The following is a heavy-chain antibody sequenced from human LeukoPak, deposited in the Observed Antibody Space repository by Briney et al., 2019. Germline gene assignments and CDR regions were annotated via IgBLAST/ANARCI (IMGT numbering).Heavy chain of an antibody. D-gene: IGHD6-19*01. CDR3: ARDPSGWSPFDY. CDR1: GSSISSSNW. V-gene: IGHV4-4*02. J-gene: IGHJ4*02. CDR2: IYHSGST. Sequence: SETLSLTCAVSGSSISSSNWWSWVRQPPGKGLEWIGEIYHSGSTNYNPSLKSRVTISVDKSKNQFSLKLSSVTAADTAVYYCARDPSGWSPFDYWGQGTLVTVSS.